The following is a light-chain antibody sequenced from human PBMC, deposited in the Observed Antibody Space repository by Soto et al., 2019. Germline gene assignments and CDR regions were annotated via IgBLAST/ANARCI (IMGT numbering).Light chain of an antibody. CDR2: DNN. V-gene: IGLV1-40*01. CDR3: QSYDFRLSGSRV. CDR1: SSNIGAGYD. J-gene: IGLJ3*02. Sequence: QSVLTQPPSVSGAPGQRVTISCTGSSSNIGAGYDVHWYQQLPGTAPKLLIYDNNNRPSGVPDRFSGSKSGTSASLAITGLQAEDEADYYCQSYDFRLSGSRVFGGGTKLTVL.